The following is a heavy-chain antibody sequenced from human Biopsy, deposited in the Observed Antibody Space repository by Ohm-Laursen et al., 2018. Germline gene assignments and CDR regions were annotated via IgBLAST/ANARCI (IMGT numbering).Heavy chain of an antibody. CDR1: GDSISTSTTYY. CDR2: IYNSETT. J-gene: IGHJ5*02. Sequence: PPGTLSLTCIVSGDSISTSTTYYWAWLRQPPGKGLEWIGSIYNSETTFYNPSLKSRVAISVDTSTNQFSLKVSSGTAADTALYYCARHPTGFWFDPWGHGTLVTVSS. V-gene: IGHV4-39*01. CDR3: ARHPTGFWFDP.